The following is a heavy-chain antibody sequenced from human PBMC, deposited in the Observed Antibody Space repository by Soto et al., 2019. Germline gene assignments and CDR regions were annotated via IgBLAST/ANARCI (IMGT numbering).Heavy chain of an antibody. Sequence: QITLNESGPTQVKPRQTLTLTCTFSGFSLTTSGVGVGWIRQSPGKAPEWLALIYWDDDKRYRLSLKSRLTITKDTSKDRLLLTMADLDLADTATYYSAHRGLLTVFGLVTTTAIYFDFWGQGAPVAVSS. D-gene: IGHD3-3*01. CDR3: AHRGLLTVFGLVTTTAIYFDF. J-gene: IGHJ4*02. V-gene: IGHV2-5*02. CDR1: GFSLTTSGVG. CDR2: IYWDDDK.